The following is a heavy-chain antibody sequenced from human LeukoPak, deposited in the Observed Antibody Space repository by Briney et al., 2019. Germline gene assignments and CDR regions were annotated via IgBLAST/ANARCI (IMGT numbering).Heavy chain of an antibody. J-gene: IGHJ5*02. Sequence: PSETLSLTCAVYGGSFSGYYWSWIRQPPGKGLEWIGEINHSGSTNYNPSLKSRVTISVDTSKNQFSLKLSSVTAADTAVYYCARHLEIVVVPAEDPWGQGNLVTVSS. CDR2: INHSGST. D-gene: IGHD2-2*03. V-gene: IGHV4-34*01. CDR3: ARHLEIVVVPAEDP. CDR1: GGSFSGYY.